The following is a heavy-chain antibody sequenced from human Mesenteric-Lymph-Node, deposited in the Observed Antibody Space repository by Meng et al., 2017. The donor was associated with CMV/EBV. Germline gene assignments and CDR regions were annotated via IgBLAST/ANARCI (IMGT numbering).Heavy chain of an antibody. V-gene: IGHV3-23*05. D-gene: IGHD2-8*01. CDR1: GFTSSSYA. J-gene: IGHJ4*02. CDR2: IYTTNTT. Sequence: LRLSCEASGFTSSSYAMGWVRQAPGEGLGWVSTIYTTNTTYYAGPVKGRFTISRGNSKNTIYLQMNSLRVEDTAIYYCARGVYPDYWGQGALVTVSS. CDR3: ARGVYPDY.